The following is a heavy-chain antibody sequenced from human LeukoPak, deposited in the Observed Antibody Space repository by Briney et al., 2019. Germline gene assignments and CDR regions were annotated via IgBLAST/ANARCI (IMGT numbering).Heavy chain of an antibody. Sequence: GGSLRLSCAASGFTFDDYAMHWVRQAPGKGLEWVSLISGDDGSTYYADSVKGRFTISRDNSKNSLYLQMNSLRTEDTALYYCAKDMGVYGDYDFDYWGQGTLVTVSS. D-gene: IGHD4-17*01. CDR2: ISGDDGST. CDR3: AKDMGVYGDYDFDY. CDR1: GFTFDDYA. V-gene: IGHV3-43*02. J-gene: IGHJ4*02.